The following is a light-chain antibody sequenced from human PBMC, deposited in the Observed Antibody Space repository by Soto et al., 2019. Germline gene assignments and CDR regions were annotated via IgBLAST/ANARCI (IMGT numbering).Light chain of an antibody. CDR1: QSVSNNY. J-gene: IGKJ5*01. V-gene: IGKV3-20*01. Sequence: EIVLTQSRGTLSLSPGERATLSCRASQSVSNNYLAWYQQKPGQAPRRLIYGASSRATGIPDRFSGSGSGTDFTLTISSLQSEDFAVYYCQQYDNWPLTFGGGTRLEIK. CDR3: QQYDNWPLT. CDR2: GAS.